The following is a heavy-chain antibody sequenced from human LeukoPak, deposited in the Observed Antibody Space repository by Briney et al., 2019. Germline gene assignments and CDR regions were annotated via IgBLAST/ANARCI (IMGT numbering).Heavy chain of an antibody. D-gene: IGHD2-21*01. Sequence: SETLSLTCAVSGASISSYYWTWIRRPPGKGLEWIGYIYNSGSTNYNPSLKSRVTISVDTSKNQISLKLSSVTAADTAVYYCARSRLWFDYWGQGTLVTVSS. CDR1: GASISSYY. V-gene: IGHV4-59*01. CDR2: IYNSGST. CDR3: ARSRLWFDY. J-gene: IGHJ4*02.